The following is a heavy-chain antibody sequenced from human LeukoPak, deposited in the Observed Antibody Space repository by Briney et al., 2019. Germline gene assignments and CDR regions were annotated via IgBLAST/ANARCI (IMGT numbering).Heavy chain of an antibody. CDR3: ARAPDIVLMVYAMGMDV. CDR1: GFTFSSYS. J-gene: IGHJ6*04. D-gene: IGHD2-8*01. Sequence: PGGSLRLSCAASGFTFSSYSMNWVRQAPGKGLKWVSSISSSSSYIHYADSVKGRFTISRDNAKNSLYLQMNSLRAEDTAVYYCARAPDIVLMVYAMGMDVWGKGTTVTVSS. CDR2: ISSSSSYI. V-gene: IGHV3-21*01.